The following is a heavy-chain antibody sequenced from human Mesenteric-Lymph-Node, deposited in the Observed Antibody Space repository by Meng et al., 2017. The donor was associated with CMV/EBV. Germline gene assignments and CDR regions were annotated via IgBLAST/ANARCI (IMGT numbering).Heavy chain of an antibody. CDR2: INWNGDTA. CDR3: ARVSSTNQMGAFDI. D-gene: IGHD2-2*01. J-gene: IGHJ3*02. Sequence: GGSLRLSCAASGFTFAAYAMSWVRQAPGKGLEWVSGINWNGDTAGYSDSVKGRSTISRDNAKTSIYLEMNGLRAVDTALYHCARVSSTNQMGAFDIWGQGTMVTVSS. V-gene: IGHV3-20*01. CDR1: GFTFAAYA.